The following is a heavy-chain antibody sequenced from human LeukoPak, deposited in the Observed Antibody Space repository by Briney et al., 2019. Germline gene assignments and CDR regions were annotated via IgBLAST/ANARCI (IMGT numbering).Heavy chain of an antibody. CDR2: INPKSGGT. J-gene: IGHJ4*02. Sequence: ASVKVSCKASGYTFSGYYMHWVRQAPGQGLEWMGWINPKSGGTNYAQKFQGRFTMTRDTSISTAYMELSRLRFDDTAVYYCASGSSFDSSGRGFDYWGQGTLVTVSS. D-gene: IGHD3-22*01. V-gene: IGHV1-2*02. CDR3: ASGSSFDSSGRGFDY. CDR1: GYTFSGYY.